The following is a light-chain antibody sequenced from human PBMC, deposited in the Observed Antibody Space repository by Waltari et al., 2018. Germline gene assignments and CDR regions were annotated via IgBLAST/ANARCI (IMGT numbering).Light chain of an antibody. CDR3: QGWDSGSDHYV. CDR1: DIGRKS. Sequence: SYVLTQPPSVSVAPGQTASISCGGNDIGRKSLRWYQQKSGQAPVLGVYDDRYQPSGIPGRVSGSNPGKTAALNISRDDPGDEADYYCQGWDSGSDHYVFGPGTKVTVL. CDR2: DDR. V-gene: IGLV3-21*02. J-gene: IGLJ1*01.